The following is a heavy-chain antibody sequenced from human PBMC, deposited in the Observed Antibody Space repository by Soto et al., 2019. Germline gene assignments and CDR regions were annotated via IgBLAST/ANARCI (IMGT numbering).Heavy chain of an antibody. V-gene: IGHV1-2*04. CDR2: INPNSGGT. CDR1: GYTFTGYY. CDR3: VSDRGYSSSWDLDY. Sequence: QVQLVQSGAEVKKPGASVKVSCKASGYTFTGYYMHWVRQAPGQGLEWMGWINPNSGGTNYAQKFQGWVTMTRDTSVSTADMEPSRLRSDDTAVYYCVSDRGYSSSWDLDYWGQGTLVTVSS. D-gene: IGHD6-13*01. J-gene: IGHJ4*02.